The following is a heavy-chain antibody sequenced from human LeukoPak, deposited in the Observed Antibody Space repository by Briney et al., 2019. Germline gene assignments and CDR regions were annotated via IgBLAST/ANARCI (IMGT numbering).Heavy chain of an antibody. CDR3: AREFTGYGNTDY. Sequence: PGGSLRLSCAASGFTVSSNSMSWVRQAPGKGLEWVANIRSDGVEKYYVDSVRGRFTISTDTAKNTLYLQMNSLRADDTAVYYCAREFTGYGNTDYWGQGTLVTVSS. V-gene: IGHV3-7*03. J-gene: IGHJ4*02. D-gene: IGHD5-12*01. CDR2: IRSDGVEK. CDR1: GFTVSSNS.